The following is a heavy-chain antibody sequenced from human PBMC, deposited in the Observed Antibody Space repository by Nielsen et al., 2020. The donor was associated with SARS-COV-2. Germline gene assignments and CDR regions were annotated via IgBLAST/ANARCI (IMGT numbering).Heavy chain of an antibody. Sequence: GESLKISCAASGSTFSSYWMHWVRQDPGKGLVWVSRINSDGSNTNYADSVKGRFTISRDNAKNTLYLQMNSQRAEDTAVYYCARDLFSGGFDYWGQGTLVTVSS. CDR1: GSTFSSYW. V-gene: IGHV3-74*01. CDR3: ARDLFSGGFDY. J-gene: IGHJ4*02. CDR2: INSDGSNT. D-gene: IGHD3-10*01.